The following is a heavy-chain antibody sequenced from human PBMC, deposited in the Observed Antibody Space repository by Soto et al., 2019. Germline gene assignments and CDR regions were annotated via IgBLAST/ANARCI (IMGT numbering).Heavy chain of an antibody. CDR2: ISSSSSYI. CDR3: ARDRTQQWLVQGHDAFDI. Sequence: GGSLRLSCAASGFTFSSYSMNWVRQAPGKGLEWVSSISSSSSYIYYADSVKGRFTISRDNAKNSLYLQMNSLRAEDTAVYYCARDRTQQWLVQGHDAFDIWGQGTMVTVSS. J-gene: IGHJ3*02. D-gene: IGHD6-19*01. CDR1: GFTFSSYS. V-gene: IGHV3-21*01.